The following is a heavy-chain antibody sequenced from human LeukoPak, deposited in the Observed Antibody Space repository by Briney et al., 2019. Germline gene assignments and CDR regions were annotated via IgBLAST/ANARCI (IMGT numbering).Heavy chain of an antibody. CDR3: LKGSQGPIRQQGVPDR. Sequence: GGSLRLSCFASGFSLRSYAMHWVRQAPGKALEHVSTISTDGVNTYYADSVKGRFTISRDTSKNALYLQMSSLRGDDTAVYYCLKGSQGPIRQQGVPDRWGQGTEVTVSS. J-gene: IGHJ5*02. V-gene: IGHV3-64D*06. CDR2: ISTDGVNT. CDR1: GFSLRSYA. D-gene: IGHD6-13*01.